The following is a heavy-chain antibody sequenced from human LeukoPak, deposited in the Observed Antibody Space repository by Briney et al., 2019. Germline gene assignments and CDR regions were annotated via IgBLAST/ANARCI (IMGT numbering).Heavy chain of an antibody. V-gene: IGHV3-33*01. CDR2: IWYDGSNK. CDR1: GFTFSSYG. D-gene: IGHD3-22*01. J-gene: IGHJ5*02. CDR3: ARDSGDSSGYMYNWFDP. Sequence: GGSLRLSCAASGFTFSSYGMHWVRQAPGKGLEWVAVIWYDGSNKYYADSVKGRFTISRDNSKNTLYLQMNSLRAEDTAVYYCARDSGDSSGYMYNWFDPWGQGTLVTVSS.